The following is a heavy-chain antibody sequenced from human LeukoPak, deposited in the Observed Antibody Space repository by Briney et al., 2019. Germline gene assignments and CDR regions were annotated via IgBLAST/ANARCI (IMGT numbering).Heavy chain of an antibody. CDR3: AKAGDYVPYFDY. CDR1: GFTFSSYA. CDR2: ISGSGGST. J-gene: IGHJ4*02. V-gene: IGHV3-23*01. D-gene: IGHD4-17*01. Sequence: GGSLRLSCAASGFTFSSYAMSWVRQAPGKGLEWVSAISGSGGSTYYADSVKGRFTISRDNSKNTLYLQMSSLRAEDTAVYYCAKAGDYVPYFDYWGQGTLVTVSS.